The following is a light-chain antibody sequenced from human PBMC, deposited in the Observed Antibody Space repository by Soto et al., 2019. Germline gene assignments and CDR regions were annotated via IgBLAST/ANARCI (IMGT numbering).Light chain of an antibody. Sequence: EIVLTQSPATLSLSPGERATLSCRASQSVSSYLAWYQQKPGQAPRLLIYDVSNRATGTPARFSGSGSGTDFTLTITSLEPADFAVYYWQHRSSWPLTFGGGTKVEIK. CDR2: DVS. CDR3: QHRSSWPLT. J-gene: IGKJ4*01. CDR1: QSVSSY. V-gene: IGKV3-11*01.